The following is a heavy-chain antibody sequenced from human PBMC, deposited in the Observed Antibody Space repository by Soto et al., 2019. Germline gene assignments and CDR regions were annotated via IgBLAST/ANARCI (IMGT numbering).Heavy chain of an antibody. CDR3: ARVPNYYYYYGMDV. V-gene: IGHV1-8*01. J-gene: IGHJ6*02. Sequence: GASVKVSCKASGYTFTSYDINWVRQATGQGLEWMGWMNPSSGNTGYAQKFQGRVTMTRNTSISTAYMELSSLRSEDTAVYYCARVPNYYYYYGMDVWGQGTTVTVSS. CDR1: GYTFTSYD. D-gene: IGHD7-27*01. CDR2: MNPSSGNT.